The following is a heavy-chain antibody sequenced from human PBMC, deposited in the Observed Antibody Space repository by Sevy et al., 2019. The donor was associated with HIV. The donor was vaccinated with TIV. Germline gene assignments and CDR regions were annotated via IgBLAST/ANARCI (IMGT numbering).Heavy chain of an antibody. CDR3: AREVYGSGSRRIFDI. J-gene: IGHJ3*02. Sequence: SETLSLTCTVSGGSISSGSYYWSWIRQPAEKGLEWIGRLYTSGSTNYNPSLKSRVTMSVDTSKNQFSLKLSSVTAADTAVYYCAREVYGSGSRRIFDIWGQGTMVTVSS. V-gene: IGHV4-61*02. CDR2: LYTSGST. CDR1: GGSISSGSYY. D-gene: IGHD3-10*01.